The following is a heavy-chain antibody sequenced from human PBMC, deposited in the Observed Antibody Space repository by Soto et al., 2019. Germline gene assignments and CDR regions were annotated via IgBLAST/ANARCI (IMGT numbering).Heavy chain of an antibody. CDR1: GGSICSSSHY. D-gene: IGHD2-15*01. Sequence: PSETLSLTCTVSGGSICSSSHYWGWIRQPPGKGLEWIGVINHSGSTNYNPSLKSRVTISVDTSKNQFSLKLSSVTAADTAVYYCARGGRYCSGGSCYSGDYYYYYMDVWGKGTTVTVSS. V-gene: IGHV4-39*07. J-gene: IGHJ6*03. CDR2: INHSGST. CDR3: ARGGRYCSGGSCYSGDYYYYYMDV.